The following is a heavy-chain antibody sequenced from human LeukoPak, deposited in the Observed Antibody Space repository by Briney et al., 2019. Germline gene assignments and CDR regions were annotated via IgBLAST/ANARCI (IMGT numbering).Heavy chain of an antibody. CDR3: ARRCIAVAGTIDWFDP. J-gene: IGHJ5*02. D-gene: IGHD6-19*01. CDR1: GYSFTSYW. Sequence: GESLKISCKGSGYSFTSYWIGWVRQMPGKGLEWMGIIYPGDSDTRYSPSFQGQVTISADKSISTAYLQWSSLKASDTAMYYCARRCIAVAGTIDWFDPWGQGTLVTVS. CDR2: IYPGDSDT. V-gene: IGHV5-51*01.